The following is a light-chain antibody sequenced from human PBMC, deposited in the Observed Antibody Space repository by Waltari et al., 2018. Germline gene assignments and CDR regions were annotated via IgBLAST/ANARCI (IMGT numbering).Light chain of an antibody. CDR1: SSNIGSTS. CDR3: AAWDVSLNGLV. Sequence: QSVLTQPPSASGTPGQRVTISCSGSSSNIGSTSVNWYQHLPGPAPKLLIYSDNQRPSGVPDRFSGSKSGASASLAISGLQSEDEADYYCAAWDVSLNGLVFGGGTKLTVL. J-gene: IGLJ2*01. CDR2: SDN. V-gene: IGLV1-44*01.